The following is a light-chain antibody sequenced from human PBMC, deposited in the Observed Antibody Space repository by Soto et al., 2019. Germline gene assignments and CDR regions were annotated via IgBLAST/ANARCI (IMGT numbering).Light chain of an antibody. CDR3: HHYDNSPMYT. CDR1: QSIISGY. V-gene: IGKV3-20*01. Sequence: EVVLTQSPGTLSLSPGERATLSCRASQSIISGYLAWYQQKPGQAPRLLIYGASSRATGIPDRFSGSGSGTDFTLTISRLEPEDFAVYYCHHYDNSPMYTFGQGTKLEI. J-gene: IGKJ2*01. CDR2: GAS.